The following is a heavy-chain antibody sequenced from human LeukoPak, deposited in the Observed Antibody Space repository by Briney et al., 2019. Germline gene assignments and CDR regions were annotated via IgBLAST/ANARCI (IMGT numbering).Heavy chain of an antibody. J-gene: IGHJ4*02. CDR2: INSDGSST. Sequence: PGGSLRLSCAASGFIFNSYWMHWVRHAPGKGLVWVSRINSDGSSTSYADSVKGRFTISRDNAKNTLYLQMNSLRAEDTAVYYCARDTYTSGWYDYWGQGTLVTVSS. CDR3: ARDTYTSGWYDY. CDR1: GFIFNSYW. V-gene: IGHV3-74*01. D-gene: IGHD6-19*01.